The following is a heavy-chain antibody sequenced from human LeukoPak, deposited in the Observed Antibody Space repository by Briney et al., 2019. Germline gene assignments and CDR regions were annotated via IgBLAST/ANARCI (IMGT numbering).Heavy chain of an antibody. Sequence: GGSLRRSCAASGFILSDYAIHWVRQGPGKGLEYVAAISSNGAKTFYTEPVKGRFTISRDNSDNTVDLQMDSLRVEDMGVYYCARGRGGSYDSWGQGILVTVSS. CDR1: GFILSDYA. V-gene: IGHV3-64*02. D-gene: IGHD1-26*01. J-gene: IGHJ4*02. CDR3: ARGRGGSYDS. CDR2: ISSNGAKT.